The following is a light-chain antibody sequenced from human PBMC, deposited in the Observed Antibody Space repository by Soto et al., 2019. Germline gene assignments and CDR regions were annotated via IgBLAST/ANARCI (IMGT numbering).Light chain of an antibody. CDR2: GAS. V-gene: IGKV3-20*01. J-gene: IGKJ1*01. CDR1: QSIRDSY. Sequence: EIVLTQSPGTLSLSAGERATLSCRASQSIRDSYLAWYQQKPGQAPRLLIYGASIRLTGIPDSFSGSGSGTGCTFTISRREPEDFAVYYCRQNGESPWTFGQGTKLEIK. CDR3: RQNGESPWT.